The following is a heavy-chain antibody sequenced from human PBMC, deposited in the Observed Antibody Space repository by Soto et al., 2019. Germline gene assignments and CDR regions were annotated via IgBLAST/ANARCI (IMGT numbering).Heavy chain of an antibody. CDR1: GFPFTSYG. D-gene: IGHD3-10*01. CDR3: VGGQSYFDY. Sequence: QVQLVESGGGVVQPGRSLRLSCVASGFPFTSYGMHWVREAPGKGLEWVAVISYDGSNKYYADSVKGRFTISRDNSKNTLYLQMSSLSPEDTALYYCVGGQSYFDYRGQGPLVTVSS. V-gene: IGHV3-30*03. J-gene: IGHJ4*02. CDR2: ISYDGSNK.